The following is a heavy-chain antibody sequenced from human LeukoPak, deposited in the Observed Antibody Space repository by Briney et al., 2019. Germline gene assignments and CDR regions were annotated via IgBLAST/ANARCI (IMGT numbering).Heavy chain of an antibody. J-gene: IGHJ4*02. Sequence: SETLSLTCTVSGGSISSGDYYWSWIRQPPGTGREWLGEINHSGSTNYNPSLKSRVTISVDASKNQFSLKLSSVTAADTAVYYCARGGLRDYVWGSYRHGYYFDYWGQGTLVTVSS. CDR1: GGSISSGDYY. V-gene: IGHV4-39*07. D-gene: IGHD3-16*02. CDR3: ARGGLRDYVWGSYRHGYYFDY. CDR2: INHSGST.